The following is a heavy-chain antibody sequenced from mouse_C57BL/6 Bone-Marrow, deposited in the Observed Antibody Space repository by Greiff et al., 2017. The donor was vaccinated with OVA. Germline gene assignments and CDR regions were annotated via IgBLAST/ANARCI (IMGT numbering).Heavy chain of an antibody. J-gene: IGHJ1*03. CDR3: ARNGFTTVVAPWYFDV. CDR1: GFSLTSYG. Sequence: VKVVESGPGLVQPSQSLSITCTVSGFSLTSYGVHWVRQSPGKGLEWLGVIWSGGSTDYNAAFISRLSISKDNSKSQVFFKMNSLQADDTAIYYCARNGFTTVVAPWYFDVWGTGTTVTVSS. D-gene: IGHD1-1*01. CDR2: IWSGGST. V-gene: IGHV2-2*01.